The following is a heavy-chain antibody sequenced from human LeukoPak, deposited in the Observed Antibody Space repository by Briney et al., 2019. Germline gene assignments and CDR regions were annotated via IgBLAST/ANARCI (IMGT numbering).Heavy chain of an antibody. D-gene: IGHD3-9*01. J-gene: IGHJ4*02. Sequence: PGGSLRLSCEASGFTFSTYPMHWVRQAPDKGLEWVAMISHHGSNEYYADSVKGRFTISRDNSKNTLYLQMNNPRVEDTAIYYCARVHDTSGYYHYFDSWGQGTLVTVYS. V-gene: IGHV3-30*14. CDR1: GFTFSTYP. CDR3: ARVHDTSGYYHYFDS. CDR2: ISHHGSNE.